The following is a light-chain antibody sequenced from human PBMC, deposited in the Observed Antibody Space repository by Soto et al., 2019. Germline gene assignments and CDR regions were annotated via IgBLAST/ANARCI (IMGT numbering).Light chain of an antibody. V-gene: IGLV2-14*01. Sequence: QSALTQPASVSGSPGQSITISCTGTSSDVGVYNYVSWYQQHPGKAPKLMIYEVSHRPSGVSNRFSGSKSGNTASLTISGLQAEDEAHYYCSSYTTGNTVVFGGGTKLTVL. CDR3: SSYTTGNTVV. J-gene: IGLJ2*01. CDR2: EVS. CDR1: SSDVGVYNY.